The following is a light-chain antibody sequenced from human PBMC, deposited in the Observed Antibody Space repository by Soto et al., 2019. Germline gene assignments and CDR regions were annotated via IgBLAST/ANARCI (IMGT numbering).Light chain of an antibody. CDR2: GAS. CDR1: QSVGSS. CDR3: QQYNNWPPWT. Sequence: EVVMTQSPSTLSVSPGERATLSCRASQSVGSSLAWYQQKPGQAPRLLIYGASTRATGIPARFSGSGSGTEFTLTISSLQSEDFALYYCQQYNNWPPWTVGPGTKVEIK. V-gene: IGKV3-15*01. J-gene: IGKJ1*01.